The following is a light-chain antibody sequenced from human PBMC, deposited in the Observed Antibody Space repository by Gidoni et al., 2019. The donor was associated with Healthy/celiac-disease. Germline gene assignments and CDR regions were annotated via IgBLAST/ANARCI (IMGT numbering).Light chain of an antibody. J-gene: IGKJ2*04. CDR3: QQYNSYPCS. Sequence: DIQLTQSPSTLSASVGDRVTITCRASQSISSWLAWYQQKPGKAPKLLIYKASSLESGVPSMFIGSGSGTEFTLTISSLHPDDFATYYCQQYNSYPCSFGQGTKLEIK. V-gene: IGKV1-5*03. CDR2: KAS. CDR1: QSISSW.